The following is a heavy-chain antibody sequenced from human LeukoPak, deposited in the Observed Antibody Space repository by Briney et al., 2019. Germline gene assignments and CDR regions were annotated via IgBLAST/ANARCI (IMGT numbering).Heavy chain of an antibody. J-gene: IGHJ4*02. CDR1: GDSISSNDW. CDR3: ATKKWNYYFDY. CDR2: MHHGGNI. D-gene: IGHD1-7*01. Sequence: SGTLSLTCAVSGDSISSNDWWNWVRQPPGKGLEWIGEMHHGGNINYNPSLKSRVTMSVDKSKNQFSLKLSSVTASDTAMYYCATKKWNYYFDYWGQGTLVSVSS. V-gene: IGHV4-4*02.